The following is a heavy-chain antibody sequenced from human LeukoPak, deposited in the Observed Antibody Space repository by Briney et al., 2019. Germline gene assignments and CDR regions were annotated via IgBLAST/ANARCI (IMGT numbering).Heavy chain of an antibody. D-gene: IGHD2-8*01. J-gene: IGHJ6*03. V-gene: IGHV3-30*03. CDR3: ARDIAWYTTHYYIDV. CDR2: ISYDGSNK. CDR1: GFTVSSNY. Sequence: GGSLRLSCAASGFTVSSNYMSWVRQAPGKGLEWVAVISYDGSNKYYADSVKGRLTISRDNSKNTLYLQMNSLRAEDTAVYYCARDIAWYTTHYYIDVWGKGTTVNVCS.